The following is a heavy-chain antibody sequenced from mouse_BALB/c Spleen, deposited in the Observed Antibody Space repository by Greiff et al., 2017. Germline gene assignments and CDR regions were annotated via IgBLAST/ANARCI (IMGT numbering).Heavy chain of an antibody. CDR2: INPNNGGT. D-gene: IGHD1-2*01. Sequence: VQLKQSGPELVKPGASVKIPCKASGYTFTDYNMDWVKQSHGKSLEWIGDINPNNGGTIYNQKFKGKATLTVDKSSSTAYMELRSLTSEDTAVYYCARSRITTAPFAYWGQGTLVTVSA. J-gene: IGHJ3*01. CDR1: GYTFTDYN. CDR3: ARSRITTAPFAY. V-gene: IGHV1-18*01.